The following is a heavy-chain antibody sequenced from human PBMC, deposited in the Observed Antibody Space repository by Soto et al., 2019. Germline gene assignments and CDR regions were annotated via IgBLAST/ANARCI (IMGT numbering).Heavy chain of an antibody. CDR1: GFTFSSYG. D-gene: IGHD3-22*01. Sequence: QVQLVESGGGVVQPGRSLRLSCAASGFTFSSYGMHWVRQAPGKGLEWVAVISYDGSNKYYADSVKGRFTISRDNSKNTLYLQMNSLRAEDTAVYYCARDRPNDSSGYYYDADAFDIWGQGTMVTVSS. CDR3: ARDRPNDSSGYYYDADAFDI. J-gene: IGHJ3*02. V-gene: IGHV3-30*19. CDR2: ISYDGSNK.